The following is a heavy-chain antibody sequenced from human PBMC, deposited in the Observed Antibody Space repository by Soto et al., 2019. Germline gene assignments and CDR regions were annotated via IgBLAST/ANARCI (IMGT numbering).Heavy chain of an antibody. V-gene: IGHV4-34*01. J-gene: IGHJ5*02. Sequence: SETLSLTCAVYGGSFSGYYWSWIRQPPGKGLEWIGEINHSGSTNYNPSLKSRVTISVDTSKNQFSLKLSSVTAADTAVYYCARGAIFGVVILSRWFDPWGQGTLVTVSS. CDR3: ARGAIFGVVILSRWFDP. CDR2: INHSGST. CDR1: GGSFSGYY. D-gene: IGHD3-3*01.